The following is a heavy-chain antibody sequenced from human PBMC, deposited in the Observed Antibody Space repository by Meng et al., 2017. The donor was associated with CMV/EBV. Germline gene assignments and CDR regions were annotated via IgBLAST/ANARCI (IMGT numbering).Heavy chain of an antibody. CDR1: GFTFGDYA. V-gene: IGHV3-49*04. CDR2: IRSKAYGGTT. CDR3: TRSRFGVVVWFDP. J-gene: IGHJ5*02. Sequence: GESLKISCTASGFTFGDYAMSWVRQAPGKGLEWVGFIRSKAYGGTTEYAASVKGRFTISRDDSKSIAYLQMNSLKTEDTAVYYCTRSRFGVVVWFDPWGQGTLVTVSS. D-gene: IGHD3-3*01.